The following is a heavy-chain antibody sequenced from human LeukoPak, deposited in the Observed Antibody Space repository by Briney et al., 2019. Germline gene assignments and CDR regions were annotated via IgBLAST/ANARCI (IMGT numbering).Heavy chain of an antibody. CDR2: IYYSGRT. V-gene: IGHV4-39*02. Sequence: TSETLSLTCTVSGVSISSSDYYWGWIRQPPGKGLEWIGSIYYSGRTYYNPSLKSRVTISVDTSKNQCSLKLSSVTAADTAVYYCAREVTTWFDPWGQGTLVTVSS. CDR3: AREVTTWFDP. J-gene: IGHJ5*02. D-gene: IGHD4-17*01. CDR1: GVSISSSDYY.